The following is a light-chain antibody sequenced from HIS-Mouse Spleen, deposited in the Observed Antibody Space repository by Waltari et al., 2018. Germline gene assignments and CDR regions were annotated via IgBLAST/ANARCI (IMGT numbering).Light chain of an antibody. V-gene: IGLV1-44*01. CDR1: SPNSGISP. Sequence: QSVLTQPPSASGTPGQRVTISCSGSSPNSGISPVNWYQQLAGTAPKLLIYSNNQRPSGVPDRFSGSKSGTSASLAISGLQSEDEADYYCAAWDDSLNGWVFGGGTKLTVL. CDR2: SNN. CDR3: AAWDDSLNGWV. J-gene: IGLJ3*02.